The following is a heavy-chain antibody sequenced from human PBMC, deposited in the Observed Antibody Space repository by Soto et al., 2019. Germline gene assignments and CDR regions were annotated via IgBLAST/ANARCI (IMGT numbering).Heavy chain of an antibody. CDR2: IRSKANSYAT. V-gene: IGHV3-73*01. D-gene: IGHD1-26*01. J-gene: IGHJ4*02. Sequence: EVQLVESGGGLVQPGGSLKLSCAASGFTFSGSAMHWVRQASGKGLEWVGRIRSKANSYATTYAASVKGRFTISRDDSKNTAYLQMNSLKTEDTAVYYCTGDSPIGNWGQGTLVTVSS. CDR1: GFTFSGSA. CDR3: TGDSPIGN.